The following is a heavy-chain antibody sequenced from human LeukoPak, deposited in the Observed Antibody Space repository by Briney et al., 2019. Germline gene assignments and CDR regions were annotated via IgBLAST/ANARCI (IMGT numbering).Heavy chain of an antibody. CDR3: AKAYKTDWFYFDY. CDR2: ITGTGGSTKYADSVP. CDR1: GFTFNLYA. Sequence: GGSLRLSCAVSGFTFNLYAMALVRQAPGKGLEWVSSITGTGGSTKYADSVPYYADSVKGRFTISRDNSKDTFYLQMNSLRDEDTAIYYCAKAYKTDWFYFDYWGQGTLVTVSS. D-gene: IGHD3-9*01. J-gene: IGHJ4*02. V-gene: IGHV3-23*01.